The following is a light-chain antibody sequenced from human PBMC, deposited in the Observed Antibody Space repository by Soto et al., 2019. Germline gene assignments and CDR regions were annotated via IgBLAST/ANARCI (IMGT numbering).Light chain of an antibody. V-gene: IGKV3D-15*01. CDR2: GAS. J-gene: IGKJ2*01. CDR1: QSVASN. Sequence: EIVMTQSPASLSVSPGDGATLSCRASQSVASNVAWYQQKPGQGPRLLIHGASTRAVGVPARFSGSGSGTDFTLTICSLQSEDFAVYYCQQYHNWPPQYTFDQGTKLPIK. CDR3: QQYHNWPPQYT.